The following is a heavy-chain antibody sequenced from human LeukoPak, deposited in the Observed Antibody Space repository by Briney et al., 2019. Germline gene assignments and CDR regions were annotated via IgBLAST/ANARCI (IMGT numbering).Heavy chain of an antibody. D-gene: IGHD2-2*01. Sequence: GGSLRLSCAASGFTFRSYALTWVRQAPGKGLEWVSFISGSADSTYYADSVKGRFTISRDNSKNTLDLQMNSLRADDTAVYYCAKGFCSTTSCRLDYWGQGTLVTVSS. CDR2: ISGSADST. CDR3: AKGFCSTTSCRLDY. CDR1: GFTFRSYA. J-gene: IGHJ4*02. V-gene: IGHV3-23*01.